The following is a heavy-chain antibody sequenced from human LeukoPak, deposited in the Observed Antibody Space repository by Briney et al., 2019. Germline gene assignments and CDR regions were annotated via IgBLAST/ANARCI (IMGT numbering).Heavy chain of an antibody. Sequence: SGTLSLTCTVSGGSISSYYWSWIRQPPGKGLEWIGYIYYSGSTNYNPSLKSRVTISVDTSKNQFSLKLSSVTAADTAVYYCARSAPYYDILTGLRDAFDIWGQGTMVTVSS. CDR3: ARSAPYYDILTGLRDAFDI. CDR2: IYYSGST. D-gene: IGHD3-9*01. CDR1: GGSISSYY. J-gene: IGHJ3*02. V-gene: IGHV4-59*01.